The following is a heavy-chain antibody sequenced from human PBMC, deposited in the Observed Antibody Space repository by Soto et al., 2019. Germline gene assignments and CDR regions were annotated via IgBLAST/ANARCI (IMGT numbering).Heavy chain of an antibody. CDR2: ICYSGSP. J-gene: IGHJ6*02. V-gene: IGHV4-61*01. D-gene: IGHD3-3*01. CDR1: GASVSSGSYY. Sequence: LSLTCTVSGASVSSGSYYWSWIRQPPGKGLEWIGYICYSGSPKYNPSPKSRVTMSVDTSKNQFSLRLSSMTVADTAVYYCARKYEGGDFWRGYSNQVHYYGMDVWGQGTTVTVSS. CDR3: ARKYEGGDFWRGYSNQVHYYGMDV.